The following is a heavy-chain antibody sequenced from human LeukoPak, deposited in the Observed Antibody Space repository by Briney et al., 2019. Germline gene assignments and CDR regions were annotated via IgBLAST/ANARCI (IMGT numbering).Heavy chain of an antibody. CDR3: ATFTVAGDYGQFYFYMDV. J-gene: IGHJ6*03. CDR1: GDSISSQY. Sequence: SGTLSLTCTVSGDSISSQYWTWVRQPPGKGLEWIGYVYYSGITNYSPSLKSRVTISVDTSKNQVSLKVNSVTAADTAVYYCATFTVAGDYGQFYFYMDVWGKGTTVTVSS. CDR2: VYYSGIT. V-gene: IGHV4-59*11. D-gene: IGHD6-19*01.